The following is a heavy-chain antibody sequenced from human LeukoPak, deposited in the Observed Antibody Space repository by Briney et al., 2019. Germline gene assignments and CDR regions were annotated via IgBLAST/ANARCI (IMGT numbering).Heavy chain of an antibody. Sequence: SETLSLTCTVSSGSIRTSYCSWIRQPPGKGLEWIGYIYYSGSTNYNPSLKSRVTISVDKSMNQFSLKLSSVTAADTAMYYCASTRAGATTRYFDYWGQGTLVTVSS. CDR3: ASTRAGATTRYFDY. CDR1: SGSIRTSY. CDR2: IYYSGST. V-gene: IGHV4-59*12. J-gene: IGHJ4*02. D-gene: IGHD1-26*01.